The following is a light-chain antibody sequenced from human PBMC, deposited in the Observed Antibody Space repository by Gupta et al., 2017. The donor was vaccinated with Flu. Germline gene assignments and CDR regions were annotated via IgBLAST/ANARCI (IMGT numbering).Light chain of an antibody. J-gene: IGLJ1*01. V-gene: IGLV2-14*01. CDR1: SSDVGGHRF. CDR3: SSYTSSYEGYV. CDR2: EVT. Sequence: QSALTQPASVSGSPGQSITISCTGTSSDVGGHRFVSWFQQHPGKVPKLIIYEVTNRPSGVSNRFSASKSGNTASLTISGLQAEDEADYYCSSYTSSYEGYVFGTGTKVTVL.